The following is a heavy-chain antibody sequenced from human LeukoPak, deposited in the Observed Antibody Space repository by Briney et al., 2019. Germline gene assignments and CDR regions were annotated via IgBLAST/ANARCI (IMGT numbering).Heavy chain of an antibody. CDR3: VKDFGILTGLPTLFDS. CDR2: IKQDGSEK. J-gene: IGHJ4*02. D-gene: IGHD3-9*01. CDR1: GFTFSSYW. Sequence: GGSLRLSCAASGFTFSSYWMTWVRQAPGKGLEWVANIKQDGSEKYYADSVKGRFTISRDNAKNSLYLQMNSLRVDDTALYYCVKDFGILTGLPTLFDSWGQGTRVIVSS. V-gene: IGHV3-7*03.